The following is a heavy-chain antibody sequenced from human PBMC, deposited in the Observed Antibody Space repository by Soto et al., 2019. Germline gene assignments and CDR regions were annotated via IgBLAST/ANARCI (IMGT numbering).Heavy chain of an antibody. CDR2: IYPGDSDT. D-gene: IGHD3-10*01. CDR3: ARPLLWFGEPSDAFDI. J-gene: IGHJ3*02. CDR1: GYSFTSYW. V-gene: IGHV5-51*01. Sequence: GESLKISCKGSGYSFTSYWIGWVRQMPGKGLEWMGIIYPGDSDTRYSPSFQGQVTISADKSISTAYLQWSSLKASDTAMYYCARPLLWFGEPSDAFDIWGQGTMVTVSS.